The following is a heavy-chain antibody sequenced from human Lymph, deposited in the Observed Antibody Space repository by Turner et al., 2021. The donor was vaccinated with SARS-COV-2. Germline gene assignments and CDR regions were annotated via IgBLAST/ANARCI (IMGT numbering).Heavy chain of an antibody. J-gene: IGHJ4*02. CDR2: ISYDGSNK. Sequence: QVQLVESGGGVVQPGRSLRLSCAASGFTFSNYGMHWVRQAPGKGLEWVAVISYDGSNKYYADSVKGRFTISRDNSKNALYLQMNSLRAEDTAVYYCAKNEMAMIVVVITLFDYWGQGTLVTVSS. CDR1: GFTFSNYG. V-gene: IGHV3-30*18. D-gene: IGHD3-22*01. CDR3: AKNEMAMIVVVITLFDY.